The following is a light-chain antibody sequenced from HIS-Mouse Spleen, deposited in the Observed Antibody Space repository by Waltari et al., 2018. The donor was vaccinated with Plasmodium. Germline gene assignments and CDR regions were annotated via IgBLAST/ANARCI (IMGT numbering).Light chain of an antibody. CDR3: CSYAGSSTYV. Sequence: QSALTQPASVSGSPGQSLTISCTGTSSDVGRDNLVPWYQQHPGKAPKLMIYEGSKRPSGVSNRFSGSKSGNTASLTISGLQAEDEADYYCCSYAGSSTYVFGTGTKVTVL. V-gene: IGLV2-23*01. CDR2: EGS. J-gene: IGLJ1*01. CDR1: SSDVGRDNL.